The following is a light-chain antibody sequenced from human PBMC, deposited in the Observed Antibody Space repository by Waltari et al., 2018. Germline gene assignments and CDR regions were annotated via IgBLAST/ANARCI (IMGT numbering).Light chain of an antibody. CDR3: CSYAGSFTLL. CDR1: SSNVGGYNY. V-gene: IGLV2-11*01. Sequence: QSALTQPRSVSGSPGQSVTISCTGTSSNVGGYNYVSWYQQHPGKAPKLIIYDITQRPSGGPDRFAGSKSGHTASLTISGLQADDEADYYCCSYAGSFTLLFGGGTRVTVL. J-gene: IGLJ2*01. CDR2: DIT.